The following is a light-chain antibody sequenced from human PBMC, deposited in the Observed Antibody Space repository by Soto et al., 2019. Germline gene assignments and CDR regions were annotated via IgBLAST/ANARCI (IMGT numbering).Light chain of an antibody. V-gene: IGLV2-14*01. CDR3: TSYTSSSTWV. CDR2: EVT. J-gene: IGLJ3*02. Sequence: QSVLTQPASVSGSPGQSITISCTGTSSDFGAYNSVAWCQQHPGKAPTLIIYEVTNRPSGVSNRFSGSKSGNTASLPISGLQAEDEADYYCTSYTSSSTWVFGGGTKLTVL. CDR1: SSDFGAYNS.